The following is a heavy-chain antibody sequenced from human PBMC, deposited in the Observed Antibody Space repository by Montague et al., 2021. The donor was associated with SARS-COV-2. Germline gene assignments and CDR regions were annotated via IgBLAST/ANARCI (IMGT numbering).Heavy chain of an antibody. V-gene: IGHV4-4*02. J-gene: IGHJ1*01. CDR3: ASRGAVAGKVYFPH. CDR2: IYHSGST. CDR1: GGSISSSNW. D-gene: IGHD6-19*01. Sequence: SETLSLTCAVSGGSISSSNWWSWVRQPPGKGLEWIGEIYHSGSTNNNPSLKSRVTISVDKSKNQFSLKLSSVTAADTAVYYCASRGAVAGKVYFPHWGQGTLVTVSS.